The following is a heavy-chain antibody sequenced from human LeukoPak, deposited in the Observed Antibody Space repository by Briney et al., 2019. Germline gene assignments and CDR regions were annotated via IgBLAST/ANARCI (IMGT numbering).Heavy chain of an antibody. CDR1: GYTFTSYY. D-gene: IGHD3-3*01. V-gene: IGHV1-46*01. Sequence: ASVKVSCKAPGYTFTSYYMHWVRQAPGQGLEWMGIINPSGGSTSYAQKFQGRVTMTRDTSTSTVYMELSSLRSEDTAVYYCARDQRSGYYFDYWGQGTLVTASS. J-gene: IGHJ4*02. CDR2: INPSGGST. CDR3: ARDQRSGYYFDY.